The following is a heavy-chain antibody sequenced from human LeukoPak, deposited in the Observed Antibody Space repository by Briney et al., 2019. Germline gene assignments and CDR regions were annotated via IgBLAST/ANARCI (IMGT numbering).Heavy chain of an antibody. CDR1: GGTFSSYA. V-gene: IGHV1-69*05. CDR3: ARMGGYSGYDRSGHAFDI. Sequence: SVKVSCKASGGTFSSYAISWVRQGPGQGLEWMGGIIPIFGTANYAQKFQGRVTITTDESTSTAYMELSSLRSEDTAVYYCARMGGYSGYDRSGHAFDIWGQGTMATVSS. D-gene: IGHD5-12*01. CDR2: IIPIFGTA. J-gene: IGHJ3*02.